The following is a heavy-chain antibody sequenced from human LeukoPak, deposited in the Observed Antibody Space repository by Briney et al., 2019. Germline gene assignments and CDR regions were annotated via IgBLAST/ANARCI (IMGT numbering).Heavy chain of an antibody. CDR2: IKTDGSDK. CDR3: ARDSLTQYGSGSYWGFDY. J-gene: IGHJ4*02. D-gene: IGHD3-10*01. CDR1: GFTFSNYW. V-gene: IGHV3-7*03. Sequence: SGGSLRLSCAASGFTFSNYWMSWVRQAPGKGPEWVGDIKTDGSDKYYVGSVKGRFTISRDNAKNSLYLQMNSLRAEDTAVYYCARDSLTQYGSGSYWGFDYWGQGILVTVSS.